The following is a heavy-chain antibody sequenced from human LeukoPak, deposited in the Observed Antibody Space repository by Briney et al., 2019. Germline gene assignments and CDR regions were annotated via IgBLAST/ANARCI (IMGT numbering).Heavy chain of an antibody. CDR3: ARVSPRLRRLTVTTSKGFDY. V-gene: IGHV4-34*01. Sequence: PSETLSLNCAVYGGSFSTYYWSWIRHPPGKGLEWIGEVNHSGSTNYNPSLKSRLIISLDTSQNQFSLKLSSVTAADTAVYYCARVSPRLRRLTVTTSKGFDYWGQGTLVTVSS. J-gene: IGHJ4*02. D-gene: IGHD4-17*01. CDR2: VNHSGST. CDR1: GGSFSTYY.